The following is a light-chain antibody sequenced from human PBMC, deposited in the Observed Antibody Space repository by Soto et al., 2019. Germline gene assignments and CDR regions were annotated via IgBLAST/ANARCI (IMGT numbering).Light chain of an antibody. Sequence: QSALTQPASVSGSPGQSITISCTGTISDVGYSNYVSWYQQLPGKAPKLMIYDVSDRPSGVSNRFSGSKSGSTASLTISGLQAEDEADYYCSSYTSSSLYVFGTGTKLTVL. J-gene: IGLJ1*01. CDR2: DVS. V-gene: IGLV2-14*01. CDR1: ISDVGYSNY. CDR3: SSYTSSSLYV.